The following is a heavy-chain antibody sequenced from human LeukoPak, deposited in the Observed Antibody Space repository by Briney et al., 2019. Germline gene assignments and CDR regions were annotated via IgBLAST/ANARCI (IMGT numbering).Heavy chain of an antibody. CDR2: IYSGGST. V-gene: IGHV3-66*01. Sequence: GGSLRLSCAASGFTVSSNYMSWVRQAPGKGLEWVSVIYSGGSTYYADSVKGRFTISRDNSKNTLYLQMNSLRAEDTAVYYCTTCTGGSCYSDYWGQGTLVTVSS. J-gene: IGHJ4*02. CDR3: TTCTGGSCYSDY. D-gene: IGHD2-15*01. CDR1: GFTVSSNY.